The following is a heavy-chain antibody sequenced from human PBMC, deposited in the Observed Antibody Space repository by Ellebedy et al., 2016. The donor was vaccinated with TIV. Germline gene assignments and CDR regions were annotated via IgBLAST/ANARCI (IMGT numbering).Heavy chain of an antibody. J-gene: IGHJ4*02. V-gene: IGHV3-7*01. CDR3: ARDLGYYRFES. D-gene: IGHD1-26*01. Sequence: GGSLRLSXAASGLTSWMNWVRQAPGKGLQWVANIDQDGRERQYADSVKGRFTISRDNAKNSLYLQMNSLRAEDTAVYYCARDLGYYRFESWGQGTLVTVSS. CDR2: IDQDGRER. CDR1: GLTSW.